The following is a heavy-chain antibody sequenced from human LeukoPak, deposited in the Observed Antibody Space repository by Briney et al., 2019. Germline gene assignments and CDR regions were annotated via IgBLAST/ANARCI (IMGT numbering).Heavy chain of an antibody. D-gene: IGHD2-15*01. V-gene: IGHV4-34*01. CDR2: INHSGST. J-gene: IGHJ5*02. CDR1: GGSFSGYY. Sequence: PSETLSLTCAVYGGSFSGYYWSWIRQPPGKGLEWIGEINHSGSTNYNPSLKGRVTISVDTSKNQFSLKLSSVTAADTAVYYCAGIYCSGGSCSRTNWFDPWGQGTLVTVSS. CDR3: AGIYCSGGSCSRTNWFDP.